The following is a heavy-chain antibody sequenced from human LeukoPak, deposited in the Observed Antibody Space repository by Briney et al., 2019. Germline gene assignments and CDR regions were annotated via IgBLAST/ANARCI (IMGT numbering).Heavy chain of an antibody. CDR2: ISTYNGNT. CDR3: ARMLGPSQWPSGSFDY. D-gene: IGHD6-19*01. V-gene: IGHV1-18*01. Sequence: GASVKVSCKASGYTFTTYGISWVRQAPGHGLEWMGWISTYNGNTDYAQNLQGRVTMTTDTSTSTAYMELRSLRSDDTGVYYCARMLGPSQWPSGSFDYWGQGTLVTVSS. J-gene: IGHJ4*02. CDR1: GYTFTTYG.